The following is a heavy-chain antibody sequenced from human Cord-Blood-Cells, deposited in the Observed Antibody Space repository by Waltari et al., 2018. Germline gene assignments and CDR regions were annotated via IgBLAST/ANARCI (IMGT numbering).Heavy chain of an antibody. J-gene: IGHJ3*02. CDR1: GFTFSSYA. D-gene: IGHD1-26*01. V-gene: IGHV3-30-3*01. Sequence: QVQLVESGGGVVQPGRSLRLSCAASGFTFSSYAMHWVRQAPGKGLEWVAVISYDGSNKYYADSVKGRFTISRDNSKNTLYLQMNSLRAEDTAVYYCARGCSGSYYAFDIWGQGTMVTVSS. CDR2: ISYDGSNK. CDR3: ARGCSGSYYAFDI.